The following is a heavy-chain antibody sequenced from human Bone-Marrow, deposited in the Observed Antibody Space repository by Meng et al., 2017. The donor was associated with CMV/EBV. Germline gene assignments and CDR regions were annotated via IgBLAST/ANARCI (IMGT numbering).Heavy chain of an antibody. D-gene: IGHD6-13*01. V-gene: IGHV3-7*01. CDR1: GFTVSSNF. CDR3: AREIAAAGIQFRAYYYYYGMDV. Sequence: GGSLRLSCSASGFTVSSNFMSWVRQAPGKGLEWVANIKQDGSEKYYVDSVKGRFTISRDNAKNSLYLQMNSLRAEDTAVYYCAREIAAAGIQFRAYYYYYGMDVWGQGTTVTVSS. CDR2: IKQDGSEK. J-gene: IGHJ6*02.